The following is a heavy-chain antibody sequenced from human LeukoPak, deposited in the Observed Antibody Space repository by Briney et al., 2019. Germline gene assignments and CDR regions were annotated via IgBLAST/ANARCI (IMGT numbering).Heavy chain of an antibody. D-gene: IGHD3-9*01. J-gene: IGHJ4*02. CDR2: ITGGGSGI. CDR1: GFTFSNYA. V-gene: IGHV3-23*01. Sequence: PGAPLRLSCAACGFTFSNYAMSWVRQAPGKGLEGVSAITGGGSGIYYADSMKSRFTISRDNSKNTLYLQINSLRAEDTAVDYCAKWGDYDVLTVYYVSDYWGQGTLVTVSS. CDR3: AKWGDYDVLTVYYVSDY.